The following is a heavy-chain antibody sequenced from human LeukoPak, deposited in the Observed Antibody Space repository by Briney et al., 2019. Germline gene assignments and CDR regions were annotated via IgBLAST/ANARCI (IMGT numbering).Heavy chain of an antibody. V-gene: IGHV3-30*04. CDR3: ARGGRRDGTVSTYYFCAMDV. D-gene: IGHD3-10*01. CDR1: GFTFSSYA. Sequence: GGSLRLSCAASGFTFSSYAMSWVRQAPGKGLEWVTYLSYDGVNAFYADSVKGRFTISRDTAGGTVSLQMDNLRVEDTAVYYCARGGRRDGTVSTYYFCAMDVWGQGTAVTVSS. J-gene: IGHJ6*02. CDR2: LSYDGVNA.